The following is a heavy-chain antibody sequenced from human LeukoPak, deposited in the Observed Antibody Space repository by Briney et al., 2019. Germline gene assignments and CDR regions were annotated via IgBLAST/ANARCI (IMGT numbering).Heavy chain of an antibody. D-gene: IGHD3-10*01. CDR3: TKDCDGSQSHFTPYGMDV. CDR2: ISWNSVSI. Sequence: PGGSLRLSCAASGFTFDDYAMHWVRQVPGKGPEWVPGISWNSVSIGYADSVKGRFTISRDNAKNSLYLQMNSLRAEDTALYYCTKDCDGSQSHFTPYGMDVWGQGTTVTVSS. J-gene: IGHJ6*02. CDR1: GFTFDDYA. V-gene: IGHV3-9*01.